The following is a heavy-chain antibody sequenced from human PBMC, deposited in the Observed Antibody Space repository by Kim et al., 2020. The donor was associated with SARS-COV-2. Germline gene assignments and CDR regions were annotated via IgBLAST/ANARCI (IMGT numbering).Heavy chain of an antibody. CDR2: INHSGST. CDR3: ARGRTGTTFYYYYGMDV. CDR1: GGSFSGYY. Sequence: SETLSLTCAVYGGSFSGYYWSWIRQPPGKGLEWIGEINHSGSTNYNPSLKSRVTISVDTSKNQFSLKLSSVTAADTAVYYCARGRTGTTFYYYYGMDVWGQGTTVTVSS. D-gene: IGHD4-17*01. J-gene: IGHJ6*02. V-gene: IGHV4-34*01.